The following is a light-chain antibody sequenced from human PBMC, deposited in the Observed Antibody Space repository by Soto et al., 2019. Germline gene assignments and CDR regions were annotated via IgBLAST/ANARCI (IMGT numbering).Light chain of an antibody. Sequence: DIQMTQSPSSVSASIGDTVTITCRASQDINVYLNWYQQKPGEVPKLLIYSASTLHSGVPSRFTGSGSETDFTLTITSLQPEDFATYYCQHGYVAPYSFGQVNKVYI. CDR1: QDINVY. CDR2: SAS. V-gene: IGKV1-39*01. CDR3: QHGYVAPYS. J-gene: IGKJ2*03.